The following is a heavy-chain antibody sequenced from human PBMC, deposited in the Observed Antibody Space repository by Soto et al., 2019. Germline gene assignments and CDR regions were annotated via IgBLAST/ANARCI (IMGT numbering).Heavy chain of an antibody. V-gene: IGHV4-4*02. J-gene: IGHJ6*02. CDR2: NNHSGST. CDR1: GGSISSSNW. CDR3: ARYPSPAYYYYYYGMDV. Sequence: SETLSLTCAVSGGSISSSNWWSWVRQPPGKGLEWIGENNHSGSTNYNPSLKSRVTISVDKSKNQFSLKLSSVTAADTAEYYCARYPSPAYYYYYYGMDVWGQGTTVTVSS.